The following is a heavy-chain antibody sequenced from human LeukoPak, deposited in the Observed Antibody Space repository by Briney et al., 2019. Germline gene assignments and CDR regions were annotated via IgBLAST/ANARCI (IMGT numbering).Heavy chain of an antibody. J-gene: IGHJ4*02. Sequence: GGSLRLSCAASGFTVSSNYMSWVRQAPGKGLEWVSVIYSGGSTCYADSVKGRFTISRDNSKNTLYLQMNSLRAEDTAVYYCARAKGIYYDSSGYYYWGQGTLVTVSS. V-gene: IGHV3-66*01. CDR2: IYSGGST. CDR1: GFTVSSNY. D-gene: IGHD3-22*01. CDR3: ARAKGIYYDSSGYYY.